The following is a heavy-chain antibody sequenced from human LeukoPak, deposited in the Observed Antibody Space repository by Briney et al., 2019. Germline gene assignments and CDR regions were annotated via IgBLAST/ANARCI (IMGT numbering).Heavy chain of an antibody. CDR2: INHSGST. Sequence: PSETLSLTCAVYGGSFSGYYWSWIRQPPGKGLEWIGEINHSGSTNYNPSLKSRVTISVDTSKNQFSLKLSSVTAADTAVYYCARGRCGGDCLTDYGMDVWGQGTTVTVSS. D-gene: IGHD2-21*02. V-gene: IGHV4-34*01. J-gene: IGHJ6*02. CDR1: GGSFSGYY. CDR3: ARGRCGGDCLTDYGMDV.